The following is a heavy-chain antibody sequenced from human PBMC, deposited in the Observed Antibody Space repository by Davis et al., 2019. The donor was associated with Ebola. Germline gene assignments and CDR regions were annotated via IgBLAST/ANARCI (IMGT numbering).Heavy chain of an antibody. CDR3: ARTSIVGTTTTASDI. D-gene: IGHD1-26*01. V-gene: IGHV1-18*01. CDR2: ISAYNGNT. Sequence: ASVKVSCKASGYTFTSYGISWVRQAPGQGLEWMGWISAYNGNTNYAQKYQGRVTMTTDTSTSTAYMELRSLGSDDTAVYFCARTSIVGTTTTASDIWGQGTLVTVSS. CDR1: GYTFTSYG. J-gene: IGHJ3*02.